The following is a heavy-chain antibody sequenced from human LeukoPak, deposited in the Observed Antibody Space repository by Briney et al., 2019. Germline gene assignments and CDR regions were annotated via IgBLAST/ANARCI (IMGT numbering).Heavy chain of an antibody. CDR3: ARGRYDFWSGYILDY. Sequence: GGSLRLSCAASGFTVSSNYMSWVRQAPGKGLEWVSVIYSGGSTYYADSVKGRFTISRDNSKNTLYLQMNSLRAEDTAVYYCARGRYDFWSGYILDYWGQGTLVTVSS. CDR1: GFTVSSNY. D-gene: IGHD3-3*01. CDR2: IYSGGST. J-gene: IGHJ4*02. V-gene: IGHV3-66*01.